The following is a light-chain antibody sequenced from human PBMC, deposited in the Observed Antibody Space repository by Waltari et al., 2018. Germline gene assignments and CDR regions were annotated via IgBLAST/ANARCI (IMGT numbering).Light chain of an antibody. CDR2: GAS. V-gene: IGKV3-20*01. CDR3: QQYGSSIMYT. CDR1: QSITKKY. J-gene: IGKJ2*01. Sequence: VLTQSPDTLSLSPGERATFSCRTSQSITKKYLAWYQQKPGQAPRLLIYGASSRAAGVPDRFSGSGSVTDFTLTISRLEPDDFAVYYCQQYGSSIMYTFGQGTKLEIK.